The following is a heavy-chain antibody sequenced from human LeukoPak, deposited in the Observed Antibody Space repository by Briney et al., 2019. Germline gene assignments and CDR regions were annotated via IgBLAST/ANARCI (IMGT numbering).Heavy chain of an antibody. Sequence: PGGSLRLSGAASGFTVSSNYMSWVRQAPGKGLEWVSVIYSGGSTYYADSVKGRFTISRDNSKNTLYLQMNSLRAEDTAVYYCARDTGFDSSGWYYYYYGMDVWGQGTTVTVSS. J-gene: IGHJ6*02. D-gene: IGHD6-19*01. CDR3: ARDTGFDSSGWYYYYYGMDV. CDR2: IYSGGST. CDR1: GFTVSSNY. V-gene: IGHV3-66*01.